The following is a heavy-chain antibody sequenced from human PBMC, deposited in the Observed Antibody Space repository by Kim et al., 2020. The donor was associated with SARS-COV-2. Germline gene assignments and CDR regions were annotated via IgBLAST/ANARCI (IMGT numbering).Heavy chain of an antibody. Sequence: ASVKVSCKASGYTFTSNAVSWLRQAPGQGLEWMGWISTNTGNPTYAQGFTGRFVFSSDTSVSTAYLQISSLKAEDTAVYYCSRTVWGGNNNWFDPWGQGTLVTVSS. CDR2: ISTNTGNP. D-gene: IGHD3-3*01. V-gene: IGHV7-4-1*02. CDR1: GYTFTSNA. CDR3: SRTVWGGNNNWFDP. J-gene: IGHJ5*02.